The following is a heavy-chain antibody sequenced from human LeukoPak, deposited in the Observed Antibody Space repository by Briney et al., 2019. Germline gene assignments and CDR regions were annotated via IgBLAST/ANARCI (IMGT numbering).Heavy chain of an antibody. J-gene: IGHJ2*01. D-gene: IGHD2-2*01. V-gene: IGHV4-59*08. Sequence: PSETLSLTCTVSGGSIISYYWSWIRQPPGKGLEWIGYIYYSGSTNYNPSLKSRVTISVDTSKNQLSLKLSSVTAADTAVYYCATDVRPGAAESYWYFDLWGRGTLVTVSS. CDR2: IYYSGST. CDR3: ATDVRPGAAESYWYFDL. CDR1: GGSIISYY.